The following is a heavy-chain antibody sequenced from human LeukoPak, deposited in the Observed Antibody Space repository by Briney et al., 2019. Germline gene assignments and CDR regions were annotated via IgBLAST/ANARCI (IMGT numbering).Heavy chain of an antibody. CDR2: IYYSGST. V-gene: IGHV4-31*03. D-gene: IGHD3-10*01. CDR1: GGSISSGGYY. CDR3: ARFFYGSGTYGAFDI. J-gene: IGHJ3*02. Sequence: SETLSLTCTVSGGSISSGGYYWSWIRQHPGKGLEWIGYIYYSGSTYYNPSLKSRVTISVDTSKNQFSLKLTSVTAADTAVYYCARFFYGSGTYGAFDIWGQGTMVTVSS.